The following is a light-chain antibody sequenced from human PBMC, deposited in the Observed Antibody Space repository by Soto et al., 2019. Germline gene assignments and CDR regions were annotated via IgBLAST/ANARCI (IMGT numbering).Light chain of an antibody. V-gene: IGKV3-20*01. J-gene: IGKJ4*01. CDR1: RSVTNNY. Sequence: EIVLTQSPGTLSFFPGERATLSCRSSRSVTNNYLAWHQQKPGQTPRLLIYGASSRATGIPDRFSGGGSGTDFTLTISRLEPEDFAVYYCQQFSSYPLTFGGGTKVDIK. CDR3: QQFSSYPLT. CDR2: GAS.